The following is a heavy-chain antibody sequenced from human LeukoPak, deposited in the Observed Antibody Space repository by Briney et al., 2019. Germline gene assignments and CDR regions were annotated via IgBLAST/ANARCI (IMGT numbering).Heavy chain of an antibody. Sequence: ASVKVSCKASGYTFTSYGISRVRQAPGQGLEWMGWISAYNGNTNYAQKLQGRVTMTTDTSTSTAYMELRSLRSDDTAVYYCARDGHGDCSSTSCFYYYYYMDVWGKGTTVTVSS. CDR2: ISAYNGNT. D-gene: IGHD2-2*01. J-gene: IGHJ6*03. CDR1: GYTFTSYG. CDR3: ARDGHGDCSSTSCFYYYYYMDV. V-gene: IGHV1-18*01.